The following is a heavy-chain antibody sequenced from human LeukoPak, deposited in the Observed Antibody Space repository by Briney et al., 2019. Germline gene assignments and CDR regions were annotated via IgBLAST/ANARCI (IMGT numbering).Heavy chain of an antibody. CDR1: GGSISNYY. CDR2: ISYSGGT. CDR3: ARHPQYSSYFDY. J-gene: IGHJ4*02. Sequence: SETLSLTCTVSGGSISNYYWNWIRQPPGKGLEWVGHISYSGGTKYNPSLQSRVTISIDTSKNQFSLNLSSVTAADTAVYYCARHPQYSSYFDYWGQGTLVTVSS. D-gene: IGHD5-18*01. V-gene: IGHV4-59*08.